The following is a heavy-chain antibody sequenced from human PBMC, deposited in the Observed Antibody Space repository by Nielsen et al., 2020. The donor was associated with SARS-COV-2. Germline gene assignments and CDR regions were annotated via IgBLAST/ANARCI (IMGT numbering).Heavy chain of an antibody. D-gene: IGHD5-18*01. CDR3: ASGLWLLYY. J-gene: IGHJ4*02. CDR1: GFTFSSYA. CDR2: IKQDGSEK. V-gene: IGHV3-7*03. Sequence: GESLKISCAASGFTFSSYAMHWVRQAPGKGLEWVANIKQDGSEKYYVDSVKGRFTISRDNAKNSLYLQMNSLRAEDTAVYYCASGLWLLYYWGQGTLATVSS.